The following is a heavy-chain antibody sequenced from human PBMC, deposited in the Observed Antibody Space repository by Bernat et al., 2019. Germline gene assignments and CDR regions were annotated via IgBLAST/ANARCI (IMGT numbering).Heavy chain of an antibody. CDR3: ARDLVVVVPAQASLRYYYYYGMDV. D-gene: IGHD2-2*01. CDR1: GFTFSSYS. J-gene: IGHJ6*02. V-gene: IGHV3-48*01. CDR2: ISSSSSTI. Sequence: EVQLVESGGGLVQPGGSLRLSCAASGFTFSSYSMNWVRQAPGKGLEWVSYISSSSSTIYYAGSVKGRFTISRDNAKNSLYLQMNSLRAEDTAVYYCARDLVVVVPAQASLRYYYYYGMDVWGQGTTVTVSS.